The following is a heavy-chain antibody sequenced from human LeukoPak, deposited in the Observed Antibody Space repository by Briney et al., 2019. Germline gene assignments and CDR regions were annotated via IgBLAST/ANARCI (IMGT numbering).Heavy chain of an antibody. J-gene: IGHJ4*02. D-gene: IGHD5-12*01. Sequence: GGSLRLSCAASGFSFSVYWMHWVRQAPGKGPVWVSRIKTDGSITDYADSVKGRFTISRDNAKNSLYLQMNSLRAEDTAVYYCARDMSVATNSRFDYWGQGTLVTVSS. V-gene: IGHV3-74*01. CDR1: GFSFSVYW. CDR3: ARDMSVATNSRFDY. CDR2: IKTDGSIT.